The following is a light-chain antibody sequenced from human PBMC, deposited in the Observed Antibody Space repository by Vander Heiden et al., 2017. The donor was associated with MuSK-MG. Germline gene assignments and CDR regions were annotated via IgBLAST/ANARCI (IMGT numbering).Light chain of an antibody. CDR1: SSDVGTSNL. J-gene: IGLJ2*01. Sequence: QSALPQPAAVSASPGPSITTSCTGTSSDVGTSNLVSCYQQPPGKAPKIMCDEVNNRPSGVSNRFSGSKSGTTALPTISGLRAEDEAYYYCWSYARGSIVVFGGGTKLTVL. CDR2: EVN. CDR3: WSYARGSIVV. V-gene: IGLV2-23*02.